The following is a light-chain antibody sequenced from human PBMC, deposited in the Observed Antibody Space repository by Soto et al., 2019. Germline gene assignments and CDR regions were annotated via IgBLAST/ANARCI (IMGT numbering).Light chain of an antibody. Sequence: QSVLTQPPSVSGAPGQRVTISCTGSSSNIGVGYDVQWYQQLPGTAPKLLISANSNRPSGVPDRFSGSKSGTSASLAITGLQAEDEADYYCQSYDSSLSALVFGTGTKVTVL. J-gene: IGLJ1*01. CDR3: QSYDSSLSALV. CDR2: ANS. CDR1: SSNIGVGYD. V-gene: IGLV1-40*01.